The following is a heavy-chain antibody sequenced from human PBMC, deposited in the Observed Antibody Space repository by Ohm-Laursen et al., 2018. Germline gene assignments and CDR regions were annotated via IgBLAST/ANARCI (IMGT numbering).Heavy chain of an antibody. J-gene: IGHJ4*02. D-gene: IGHD1-14*01. V-gene: IGHV3-53*01. Sequence: SLRLSCSASGFTFSSYSMNWVRQAPGKGLEWVSVIYSGGSTYYADSVKGRFTVSRDNSKNTLYLQMNSLRAEDTAVYYCAKRKQGAFDYWGQGTLVTVSS. CDR3: AKRKQGAFDY. CDR2: IYSGGST. CDR1: GFTFSSYS.